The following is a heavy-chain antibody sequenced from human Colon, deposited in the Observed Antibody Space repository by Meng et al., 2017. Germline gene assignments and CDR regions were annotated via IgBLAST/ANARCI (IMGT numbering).Heavy chain of an antibody. Sequence: QVHAQESGPGLVRPSETLSLTCNVSGGSVSSASYYWSWIRQPPGKGLEWIGLIHYSGSRNYNPSLKSRVTMSVDTSKNQVSLRLTSVTAADTAVYYCARFYGSGTFEVHDYWGQGTLVTVSS. J-gene: IGHJ4*02. CDR2: IHYSGSR. CDR3: ARFYGSGTFEVHDY. V-gene: IGHV4-61*01. CDR1: GGSVSSASYY. D-gene: IGHD3-10*01.